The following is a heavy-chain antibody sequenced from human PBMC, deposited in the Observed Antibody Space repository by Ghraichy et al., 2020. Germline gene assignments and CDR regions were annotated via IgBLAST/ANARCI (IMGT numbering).Heavy chain of an antibody. CDR3: ARGEPPYYYGMDV. CDR2: INHSGST. J-gene: IGHJ6*02. V-gene: IGHV4-34*01. Sequence: SETLSLTCAVYGGSFSGYYWSWIRQPPGKGLEWIGEINHSGSTNYNPSLKSRVTISVDTSKNQFSLKLSSVTAADTAVYYCARGEPPYYYGMDVWGQGTTVTVSS. CDR1: GGSFSGYY.